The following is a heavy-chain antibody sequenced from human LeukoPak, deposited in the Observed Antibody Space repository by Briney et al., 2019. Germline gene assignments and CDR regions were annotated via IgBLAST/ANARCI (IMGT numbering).Heavy chain of an antibody. Sequence: LSETLSLTCPVSGGSISSSSYYWGWIRQPPGKGLEWIGSIYYGGSTYYNPSLKSRVTISVDTSKNQFSLKLSSVTAADTAVYYCTRRELGLPPNYWGQGTLVTVSS. CDR1: GGSISSSSYY. CDR3: TRRELGLPPNY. D-gene: IGHD1-26*01. V-gene: IGHV4-39*01. J-gene: IGHJ4*02. CDR2: IYYGGST.